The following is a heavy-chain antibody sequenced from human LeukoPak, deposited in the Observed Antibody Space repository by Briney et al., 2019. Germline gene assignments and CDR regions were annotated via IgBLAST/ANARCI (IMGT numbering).Heavy chain of an antibody. CDR2: IYYSGST. CDR3: AKIGHSGIVNSNNVMDF. J-gene: IGHJ6*02. Sequence: SETLSLTCTVSGGSISSYYWSWIRQPPGKGLEWIGYIYYSGSTNYNPSLKSRVTISVNTSKNQFSLKLSSVTAADTAVNYCAKIGHSGIVNSNNVMDFWAQGPTVTVSS. CDR1: GGSISSYY. V-gene: IGHV4-59*01. D-gene: IGHD3-10*01.